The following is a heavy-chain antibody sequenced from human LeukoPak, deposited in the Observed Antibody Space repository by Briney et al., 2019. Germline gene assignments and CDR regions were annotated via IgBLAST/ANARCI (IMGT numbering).Heavy chain of an antibody. CDR3: AREAVVVPAAIPYYYYYYGMDV. CDR2: IYYRGST. CDR1: GGSISSFY. J-gene: IGHJ6*02. Sequence: SETLSLTCTVSGGSISSFYWGWLRQPPGKGREWSVYIYYRGSTNYNPSLKSRVTISVDTSKNQFSLKLSSVTAADTAVYYCAREAVVVPAAIPYYYYYYGMDVWGQGTTVTVSS. D-gene: IGHD2-2*02. V-gene: IGHV4-59*01.